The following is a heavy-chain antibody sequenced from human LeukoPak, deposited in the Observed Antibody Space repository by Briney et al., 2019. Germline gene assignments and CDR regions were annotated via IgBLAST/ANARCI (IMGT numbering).Heavy chain of an antibody. D-gene: IGHD2-2*01. CDR2: INPISGGT. CDR1: GYTFTGYY. CDR3: ARVYYYCSSTSCYGLYYYGMDV. V-gene: IGHV1-2*02. J-gene: IGHJ6*02. Sequence: ASVKVSCKASGYTFTGYYMHWVRQAPGQGLEWMGWINPISGGTNYAQKLQGRVTMTRDTSISTAYMELSRLRSDDTAVYYCARVYYYCSSTSCYGLYYYGMDVWGQGTTVTVSS.